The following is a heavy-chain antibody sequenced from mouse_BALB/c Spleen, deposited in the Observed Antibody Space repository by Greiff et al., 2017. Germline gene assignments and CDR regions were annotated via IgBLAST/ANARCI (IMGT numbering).Heavy chain of an antibody. J-gene: IGHJ3*01. CDR1: GFTFSSFG. CDR3: AREGWFAY. CDR2: ISSGSSTI. Sequence: EVKLVESGGGLVQPGGSRKLSCAASGFTFSSFGMHWVRQAPEKGLEWVAYISSGSSTIYYADTVKGRFTISRDNPKNTLFLQMTSLRSEDTAMYNCAREGWFAYWGQGTLVTVSA. V-gene: IGHV5-17*02.